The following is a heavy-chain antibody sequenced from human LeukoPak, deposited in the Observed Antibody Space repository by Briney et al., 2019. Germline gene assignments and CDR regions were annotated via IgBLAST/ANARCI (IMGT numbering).Heavy chain of an antibody. CDR2: IYYSGST. J-gene: IGHJ4*02. CDR1: GGSISSYY. CDR3: ARGVPNRYRGSYYDY. Sequence: SETLSLTCTVSGGSISSYYWSWIRQPPGKGLEWIGYIYYSGSTNYNPSPKSQVTISVDTSKNQFSLKLRSVTAADTAVYYCARGVPNRYRGSYYDYWGQGTLVTVSS. D-gene: IGHD1-26*01. V-gene: IGHV4-59*08.